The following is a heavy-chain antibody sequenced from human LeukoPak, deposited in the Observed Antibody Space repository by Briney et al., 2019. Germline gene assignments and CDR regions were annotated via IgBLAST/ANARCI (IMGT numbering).Heavy chain of an antibody. J-gene: IGHJ6*02. V-gene: IGHV3-33*01. CDR2: IWYDGSNK. D-gene: IGHD3-10*01. CDR3: ARATMVRGVNYYGMDV. CDR1: GFTFSSYG. Sequence: PGGSLGLSCAASGFTFSSYGMHWVRQAPGKGLEWVAVIWYDGSNKYYADSVKGRFTISRDNSKNTLYLQMNSLRAEDTAVYYCARATMVRGVNYYGMDVWGQGTTVTVSS.